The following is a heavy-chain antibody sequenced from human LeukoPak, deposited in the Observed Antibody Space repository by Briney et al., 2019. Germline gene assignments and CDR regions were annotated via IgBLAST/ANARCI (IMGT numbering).Heavy chain of an antibody. J-gene: IGHJ4*02. D-gene: IGHD6-19*01. CDR1: GYSISSGYY. V-gene: IGHV4-38-2*02. CDR3: ARDRLGPLDY. CDR2: IYHSGST. Sequence: PSETLSLTCTVSGYSISSGYYWGWIRQPPGKGLEWIGSIYHSGSTYYNPPLKSRVTISVDTSKNQFSLKLSSVTAADTAVYYCARDRLGPLDYWGQGTLVTVSS.